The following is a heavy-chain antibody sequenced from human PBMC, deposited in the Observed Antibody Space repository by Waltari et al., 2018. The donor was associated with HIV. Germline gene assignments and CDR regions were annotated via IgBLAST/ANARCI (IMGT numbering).Heavy chain of an antibody. CDR2: ISYDTTNI. D-gene: IGHD3-22*01. CDR3: AKDRRQGFYYDSSGERPFDY. Sequence: QVQLVESGGGVVQPGGSLGLSCAASALAFSTSYGIPWVRPLPGKGLEWVATISYDTTNIYYVESVRGRFTISRDNSKNTVYLQMNSLRGEDTAVYYCAKDRRQGFYYDSSGERPFDYWGQGTLVTVSS. J-gene: IGHJ4*02. V-gene: IGHV3-30*18. CDR1: ALAFSTSYG.